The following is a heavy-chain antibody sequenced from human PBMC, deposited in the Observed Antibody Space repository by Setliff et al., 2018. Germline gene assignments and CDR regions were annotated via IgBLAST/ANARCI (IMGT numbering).Heavy chain of an antibody. CDR2: IHGEGFDT. Sequence: GGSLGLSCAASGFTFSTYVMTWVRQAPGKGLEWVSSIHGEGFDTYYADSVKGRFTISRDNSKNTLFLQMNSLRADDTAVYYCARDGGEYWGQGTLVTVSS. V-gene: IGHV3-23*01. CDR3: ARDGGEY. J-gene: IGHJ4*02. CDR1: GFTFSTYV. D-gene: IGHD3-16*01.